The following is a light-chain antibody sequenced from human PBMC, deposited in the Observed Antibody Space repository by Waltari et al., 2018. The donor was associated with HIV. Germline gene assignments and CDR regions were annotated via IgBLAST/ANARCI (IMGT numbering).Light chain of an antibody. J-gene: IGKJ1*01. Sequence: IVMTQSPDSLAVSLGERAHINCKSSQSVLYSSNNKNYLAWYQQKPGQPPKLLIYWASTRESGVPDRVSGSGSGTDFTLTISSLQAEDVALYYCQQYYSTPRTFGQGTKVEVK. CDR3: QQYYSTPRT. CDR1: QSVLYSSNNKNY. V-gene: IGKV4-1*01. CDR2: WAS.